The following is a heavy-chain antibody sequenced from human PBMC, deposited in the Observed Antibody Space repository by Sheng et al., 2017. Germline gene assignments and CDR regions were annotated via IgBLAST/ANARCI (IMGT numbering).Heavy chain of an antibody. CDR3: AREFLQYFDI. CDR1: GDSFSRHA. V-gene: IGHV1-69*04. Sequence: QVLLVQSGNEVKKPGSSVRISCKTSGDSFSRHAISWVLQAPGRGPEWLGGITPIVDLANYAQKFQGRVTITADKSTSTAYMEMTSLRTEDTAVYYCAREFLQYFDIWGQGTLVTVSS. CDR2: ITPIVDLA. D-gene: IGHD4-4*01. J-gene: IGHJ4*02.